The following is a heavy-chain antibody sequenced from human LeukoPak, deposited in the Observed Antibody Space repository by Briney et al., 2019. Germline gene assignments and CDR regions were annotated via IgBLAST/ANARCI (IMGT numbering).Heavy chain of an antibody. CDR3: GRTSAAGTGDY. J-gene: IGHJ4*02. Sequence: SQTLSLTCTVSGCSINSGGYYWSWIRQHPGKGLEWIGYISYSGRTVYNPSIKSRVTISVDTSENKFSLKLSAVTAADSAVYYCGRTSAAGTGDYWGQGTLVTVSS. V-gene: IGHV4-31*03. CDR1: GCSINSGGYY. CDR2: ISYSGRT. D-gene: IGHD6-13*01.